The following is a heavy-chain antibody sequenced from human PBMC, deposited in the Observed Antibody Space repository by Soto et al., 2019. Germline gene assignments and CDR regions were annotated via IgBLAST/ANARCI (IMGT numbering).Heavy chain of an antibody. CDR3: AGPKMMGVAFDV. CDR2: ISSGGGTI. V-gene: IGHV3-48*03. CDR1: GFTFRNYE. Sequence: EVQLVESGGGLVQPGGSLRLSCEASGFTFRNYEMNWVRQAPGKGLEWISYISSGGGTIFYADSVEGRFTISRDNAKNSLYLQMNSLRAEDTAVYFCAGPKMMGVAFDVWGQGTMVTVSS. D-gene: IGHD3-16*01. J-gene: IGHJ3*01.